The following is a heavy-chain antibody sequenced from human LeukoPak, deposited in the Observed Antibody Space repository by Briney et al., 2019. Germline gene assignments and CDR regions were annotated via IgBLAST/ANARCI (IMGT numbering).Heavy chain of an antibody. CDR1: GFTFSSYW. J-gene: IGHJ4*02. CDR3: ARDLRHCGRTTCHGF. Sequence: GGSLRLSCAASGFTFSSYWMSWVRQAPGKGLEWVANIKQDGSEKYYVDSVKGRFTISRDNAKNSLYLQMNSLRPDDTAMYYCARDLRHCGRTTCHGFWGQGTLVTVSS. V-gene: IGHV3-7*01. CDR2: IKQDGSEK. D-gene: IGHD2-2*01.